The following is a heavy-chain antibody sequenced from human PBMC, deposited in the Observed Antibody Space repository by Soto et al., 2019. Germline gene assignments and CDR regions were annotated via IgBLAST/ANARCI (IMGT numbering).Heavy chain of an antibody. CDR2: TYYRSKWYN. D-gene: IGHD6-6*01. CDR1: GDSVSSNSAA. CDR3: AREGDSSSSYYYYYMDV. V-gene: IGHV6-1*01. Sequence: KQSQTLSLTCAISGDSVSSNSAAWNWIRQSPSRGLEWLGRTYYRSKWYNDYAVSVKSRITINPDTSKNQFSLQLNSVTPEDTAVYYCAREGDSSSSYYYYYMDVWGKGTTVTVSS. J-gene: IGHJ6*03.